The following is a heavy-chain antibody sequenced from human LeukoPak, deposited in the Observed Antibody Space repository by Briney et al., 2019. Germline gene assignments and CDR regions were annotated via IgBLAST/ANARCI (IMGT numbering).Heavy chain of an antibody. CDR3: ARGPRYYGSGSYYNSIYLDY. V-gene: IGHV4-34*01. CDR2: INHSGST. CDR1: GGSFSGYY. D-gene: IGHD3-10*01. Sequence: PSETLSLTCAVYGGSFSGYYWSWIRQPPGKGLEWIGEINHSGSTNYNPSLKSRVTISVDTSKNQFSLKLSSVTAADTAVYYCARGPRYYGSGSYYNSIYLDYWGQGTLVTVSS. J-gene: IGHJ4*02.